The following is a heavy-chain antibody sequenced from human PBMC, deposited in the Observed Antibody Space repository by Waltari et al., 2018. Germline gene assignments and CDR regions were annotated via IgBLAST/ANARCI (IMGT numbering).Heavy chain of an antibody. CDR2: INHSGST. CDR1: GGSFSGYY. V-gene: IGHV4-34*01. CDR3: ARVVWGFGVRRVNWYFDL. Sequence: QVQLQQWGAGLLKSSETLSLTCAVYGGSFSGYYWSWIRQPPGKGLEWIGEINHSGSTNYNPSLKSRVTISVDTSKNQFSLKLSSVTAADTAVYYCARVVWGFGVRRVNWYFDLWGRGTLVTVSS. J-gene: IGHJ2*01. D-gene: IGHD3-3*01.